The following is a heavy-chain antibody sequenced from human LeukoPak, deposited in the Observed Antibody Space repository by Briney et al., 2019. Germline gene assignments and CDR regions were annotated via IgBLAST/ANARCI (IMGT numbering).Heavy chain of an antibody. CDR3: ARDGYNERWFDY. V-gene: IGHV4-39*02. J-gene: IGHJ4*02. Sequence: PSETLSLTCTVSGGSISSYYWGWIRQPPGKGLEWIGSIYYSGSTYYNPSLKSRVTISVDTSKNQFSLKLSSVTAADTAVYYCARDGYNERWFDYWGQGTLVTVSS. CDR2: IYYSGST. CDR1: GGSISSYY. D-gene: IGHD5-24*01.